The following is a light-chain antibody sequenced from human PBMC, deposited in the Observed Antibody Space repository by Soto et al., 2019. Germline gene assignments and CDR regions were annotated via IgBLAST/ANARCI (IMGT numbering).Light chain of an antibody. CDR3: SSYTSSSTYV. J-gene: IGLJ1*01. Sequence: QSALTQPASVSGSPGQSITISCTGTSSDIGGYDYVSWYQQHPDRAPKLIVFAVTNRPSGVSHRFSGSKSGSTASLTISGLQAEDEADYYCSSYTSSSTYVFGPGTKVTVL. V-gene: IGLV2-14*01. CDR1: SSDIGGYDY. CDR2: AVT.